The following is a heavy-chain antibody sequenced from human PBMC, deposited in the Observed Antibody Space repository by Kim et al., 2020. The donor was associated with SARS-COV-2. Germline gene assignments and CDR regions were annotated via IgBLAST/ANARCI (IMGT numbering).Heavy chain of an antibody. CDR3: VADVPEVSARIDY. V-gene: IGHV3-15*01. D-gene: IGHD3-3*01. Sequence: GGSLRLSCAASGFTFTHAWLSWIRQIPGKGLEWVARVRSGGRTEYTAPVKGRFTVSSDDSEKVIYLQMNSLKIEDTAVYYCVADVPEVSARIDYWGQGILVTVSS. J-gene: IGHJ4*02. CDR1: GFTFTHAW. CDR2: VRSGGRT.